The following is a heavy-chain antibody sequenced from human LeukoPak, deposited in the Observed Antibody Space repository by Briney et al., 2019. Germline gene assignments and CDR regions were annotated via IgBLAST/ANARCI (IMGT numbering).Heavy chain of an antibody. J-gene: IGHJ5*02. CDR1: GYTLTELS. V-gene: IGHV1-24*01. CDR2: FDPEDGET. D-gene: IGHD6-13*01. Sequence: ASVNVSCKVSGYTLTELSMHWVRQAPGKGLEWMGGFDPEDGETIYAQKFQGRVTMTEDTSTDTAYMELSSLRSEDTAVYYCATEPKHSSSWSNWFDPWGQGTLVTVSS. CDR3: ATEPKHSSSWSNWFDP.